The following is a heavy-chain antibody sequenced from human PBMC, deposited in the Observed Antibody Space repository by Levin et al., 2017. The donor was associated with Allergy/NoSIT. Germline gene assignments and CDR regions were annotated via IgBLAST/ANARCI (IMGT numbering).Heavy chain of an antibody. CDR1: GGSISSYY. CDR3: ARTPPVYCSGGSCYDFRAFDS. V-gene: IGHV4-59*08. D-gene: IGHD2-15*01. CDR2: IYYSGST. Sequence: SETLSLTCTVSGGSISSYYWSWIRQPPGKGLEWIGYIYYSGSTNYNPSLKSRVTISVDTSKNQFSLKLSSVTAADTAVYYCARTPPVYCSGGSCYDFRAFDSWGQGTMVTVSS. J-gene: IGHJ3*02.